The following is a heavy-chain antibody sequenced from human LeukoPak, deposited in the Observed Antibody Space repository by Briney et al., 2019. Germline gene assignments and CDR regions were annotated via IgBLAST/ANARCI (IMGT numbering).Heavy chain of an antibody. CDR2: IIPIFGTA. CDR1: GGTSSSYA. V-gene: IGHV1-69*05. Sequence: SVKVSCKASGGTSSSYAISWVRQAPGQGLEWMGRIIPIFGTANYAQKFQGRVTITTDESTSTAYMELSSLRSEDTAVYYCARASSSGWSFDYWGQGTLVTVSS. CDR3: ARASSSGWSFDY. D-gene: IGHD6-19*01. J-gene: IGHJ4*02.